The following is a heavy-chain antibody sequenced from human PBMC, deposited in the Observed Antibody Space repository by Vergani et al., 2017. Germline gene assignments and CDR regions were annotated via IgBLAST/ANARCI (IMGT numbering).Heavy chain of an antibody. CDR1: GGSIRSTFYY. Sequence: QLQLQESDPGLVKPSETLSLTCTVSGGSIRSTFYYWGWIRQPPGKGLEWIGTIYYSGSTYYNPSLKSRVTISVDTSNNQFSLKLNSVTAADTAVYYCARHKEQLVPGNYYYYYYRDVWGKGTTVTVSS. CDR2: IYYSGST. CDR3: ARHKEQLVPGNYYYYYYRDV. D-gene: IGHD6-13*01. J-gene: IGHJ6*03. V-gene: IGHV4-39*01.